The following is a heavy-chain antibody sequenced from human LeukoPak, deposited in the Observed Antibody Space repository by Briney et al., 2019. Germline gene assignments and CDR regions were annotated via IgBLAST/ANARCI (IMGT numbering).Heavy chain of an antibody. Sequence: ASVKVSCKASGYTFTTYDINWVRQATGQGLEWMGWMNPNSGNTGYAQKFQGWVTMTRDTSISTAYMELSRLRSDDTAVYYCARRHSSGWNDYWGQGTLVTVSS. D-gene: IGHD6-19*01. CDR1: GYTFTTYD. V-gene: IGHV1-8*01. CDR3: ARRHSSGWNDY. CDR2: MNPNSGNT. J-gene: IGHJ4*02.